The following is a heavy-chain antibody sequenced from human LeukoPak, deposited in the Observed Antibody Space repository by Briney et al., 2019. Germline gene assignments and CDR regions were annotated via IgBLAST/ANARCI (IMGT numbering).Heavy chain of an antibody. CDR2: INHSGGST. CDR3: ARLDPRDGVSKDY. V-gene: IGHV1-46*01. D-gene: IGHD4-11*01. J-gene: IGHJ4*02. Sequence: ASVKVSCKASGYTFTSYYMHWVRQAPGQGREWMGIINHSGGSTSYAQKFQGRVTMTRDTPTSTVYMELRSPRSEDTAVYYCARLDPRDGVSKDYWGQGTLVTVSS. CDR1: GYTFTSYY.